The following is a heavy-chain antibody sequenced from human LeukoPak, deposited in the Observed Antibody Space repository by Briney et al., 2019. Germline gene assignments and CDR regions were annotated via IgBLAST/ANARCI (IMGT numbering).Heavy chain of an antibody. V-gene: IGHV3-66*02. J-gene: IGHJ4*02. CDR2: IYSGGST. D-gene: IGHD2-2*01. CDR1: GFTVSSNY. Sequence: GGSLRLSCAASGFTVSSNYMSWVRQAPGKGLEWVSVIYSGGSTYYADSVKGRFTISRDNSKNTLYLQMNSLRAGDTAVYYCATVGYCSSTSCLSEDYWGQGTLVTVSS. CDR3: ATVGYCSSTSCLSEDY.